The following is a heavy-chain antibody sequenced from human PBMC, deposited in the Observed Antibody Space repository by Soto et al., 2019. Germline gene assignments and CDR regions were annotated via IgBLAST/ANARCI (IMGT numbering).Heavy chain of an antibody. CDR1: GFTFNTDG. Sequence: LRLSCAASGFTFNTDGMHWVRQAPGKGLKGVAVISYDGSDKYYADSVKGRFIISRDNSKDTLYLQMNSLRAEDTSIYYCANSPNSYCGSPYCYKFYFDFWGQGALVTVSS. CDR3: ANSPNSYCGSPYCYKFYFDF. D-gene: IGHD2-2*02. J-gene: IGHJ4*02. V-gene: IGHV3-30*18. CDR2: ISYDGSDK.